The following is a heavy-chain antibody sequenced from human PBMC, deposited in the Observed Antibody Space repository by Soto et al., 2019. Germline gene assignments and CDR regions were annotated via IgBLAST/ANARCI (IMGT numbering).Heavy chain of an antibody. Sequence: QVQLVQSGAEVKKPGASVKVSCKASGYTFTSYDINWVRQATGQGLEWMGWMNPNSGNTGYAQKFQGRVTITRNTSITTAYMELSSLRSEDTAVYYCARGHYGSGSYGGRYWGQGTLVTVSS. J-gene: IGHJ4*02. CDR1: GYTFTSYD. V-gene: IGHV1-8*01. D-gene: IGHD3-10*01. CDR2: MNPNSGNT. CDR3: ARGHYGSGSYGGRY.